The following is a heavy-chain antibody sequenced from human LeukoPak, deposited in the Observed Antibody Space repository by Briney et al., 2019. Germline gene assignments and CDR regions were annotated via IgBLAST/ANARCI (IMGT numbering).Heavy chain of an antibody. CDR3: ADSSGYYYAAFDI. D-gene: IGHD3-22*01. V-gene: IGHV1-46*01. CDR2: INPSGGST. J-gene: IGHJ3*02. Sequence: VKVSCKAFGYTFTSYYMHWVRQAPGQGLEWMGIINPSGGSTSYAQKFQGRVTMTRDTSTSTVCMELSSLRSEDTAVYYCADSSGYYYAAFDIWGQGTMVTVSS. CDR1: GYTFTSYY.